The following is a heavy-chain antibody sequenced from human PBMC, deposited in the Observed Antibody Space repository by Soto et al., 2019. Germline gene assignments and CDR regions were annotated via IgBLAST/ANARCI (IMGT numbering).Heavy chain of an antibody. CDR1: GGSISSAGYY. D-gene: IGHD6-13*01. Sequence: QVQLQESGPGLVKPSQTLSLTCTVSGGSISSAGYYWSWIRQVPVKGLEWIGYIYYSGSTYYKPSLKSRDNISLDTSKNQFSLKLSSVTAADTAVYSCATNEAAAGIGPVFEYWGQGTLVTVSS. CDR2: IYYSGST. V-gene: IGHV4-31*03. J-gene: IGHJ4*02. CDR3: ATNEAAAGIGPVFEY.